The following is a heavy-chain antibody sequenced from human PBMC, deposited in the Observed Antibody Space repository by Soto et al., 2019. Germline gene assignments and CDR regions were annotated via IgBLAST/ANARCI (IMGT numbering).Heavy chain of an antibody. CDR3: ARSIVVVTALDY. J-gene: IGHJ4*02. Sequence: QVQLVQSGAEEKKPGASVKVSCKASGYTFTSYAMHWVRQAPGQRLEWMGWINAGNGNTKYSQKFKGRVTITRDTSASTGYMELSSLRSEDTAVYYCARSIVVVTALDYWGQGTLVTVSS. V-gene: IGHV1-3*05. CDR2: INAGNGNT. CDR1: GYTFTSYA. D-gene: IGHD2-21*02.